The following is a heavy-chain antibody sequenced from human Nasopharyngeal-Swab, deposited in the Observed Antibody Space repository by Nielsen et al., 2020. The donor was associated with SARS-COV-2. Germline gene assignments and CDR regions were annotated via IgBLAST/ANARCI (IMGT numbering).Heavy chain of an antibody. CDR2: IGTAGDT. V-gene: IGHV3-13*04. CDR1: GFTFSSYD. D-gene: IGHD1-7*01. Sequence: GGSLRLSCAASGFTFSSYDMHWVRQAPGKGLEWVSAIGTAGDTYYPGSVKGRFTISRENAKNPLYLQMNSLRAGDTAVYYCAREGKTTRYGMDVWGQGTTVTVSS. J-gene: IGHJ6*02. CDR3: AREGKTTRYGMDV.